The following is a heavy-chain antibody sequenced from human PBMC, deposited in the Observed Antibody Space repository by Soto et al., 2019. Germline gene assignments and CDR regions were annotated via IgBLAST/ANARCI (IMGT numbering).Heavy chain of an antibody. V-gene: IGHV3-72*01. CDR2: TRNKVNSYTT. CDR1: GFTLSDHY. D-gene: IGHD3-22*01. Sequence: GGSLRLSCAASGFTLSDHYMDWVRQAPGKGLEWVGRTRNKVNSYTTEYAASVKGRFTISRDDSKSSLYLQTSSLNTEDTAVYYCARSFYESSGFYADYWGQGTLVTVSS. CDR3: ARSFYESSGFYADY. J-gene: IGHJ4*02.